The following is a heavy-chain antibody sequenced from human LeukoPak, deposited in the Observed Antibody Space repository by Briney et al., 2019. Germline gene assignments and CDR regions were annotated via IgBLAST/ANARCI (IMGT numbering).Heavy chain of an antibody. CDR2: ISSSSSYI. CDR3: ARDQGVRGVIITRFDP. Sequence: PGGSLRLSCAASGFTFSSYSMNWVRQAPGKGLEWVSSISSSSSYIYYADSVKGRFTISRDNAKNSLYLQMNSLRAEDTAVYYCARDQGVRGVIITRFDPWGQGTLVTVSS. D-gene: IGHD3-10*01. J-gene: IGHJ5*02. CDR1: GFTFSSYS. V-gene: IGHV3-21*01.